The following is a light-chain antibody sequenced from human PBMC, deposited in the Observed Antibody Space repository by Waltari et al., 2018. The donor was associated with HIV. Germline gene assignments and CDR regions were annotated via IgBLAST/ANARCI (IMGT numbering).Light chain of an antibody. V-gene: IGLV2-23*02. Sequence: QSALTQPASVSGSPGQSITISCTGSSSDVGSYKHVSWYQQHPGKAPRLIIYDVSKRPSGVSKRYSASKSGKTASLTVSGLRAEDEADYYCSSYAGSSTFVIFGGGTKLTVL. CDR3: SSYAGSSTFVI. CDR2: DVS. CDR1: SSDVGSYKH. J-gene: IGLJ2*01.